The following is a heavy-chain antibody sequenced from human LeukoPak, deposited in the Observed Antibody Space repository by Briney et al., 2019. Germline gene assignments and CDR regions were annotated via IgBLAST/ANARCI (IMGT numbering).Heavy chain of an antibody. CDR1: GFTFSSYA. D-gene: IGHD4-17*01. CDR2: ISYDGSNK. Sequence: GWSLRLSCAASGFTFSSYAMHWVRQAPGKGLEWVAVISYDGSNKYYADSVKGRFTISRDNSKNTLYLQMNSLRAEDTAVYYCARVPSARDYGDYAWFDYWGQGTLVTVSS. CDR3: ARVPSARDYGDYAWFDY. J-gene: IGHJ4*02. V-gene: IGHV3-30-3*01.